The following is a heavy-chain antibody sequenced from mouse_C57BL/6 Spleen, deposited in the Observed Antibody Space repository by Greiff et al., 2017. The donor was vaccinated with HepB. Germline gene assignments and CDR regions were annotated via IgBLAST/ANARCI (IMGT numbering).Heavy chain of an antibody. J-gene: IGHJ3*01. V-gene: IGHV1-50*01. Sequence: QVQLQQPGAELVKPGASVKLSCKASGYTFTSYWMQWVKQRPGQGLEWIGEIDPSDSYTNYNQKFKGKATLTVDTSSSTAYMQLSSLTSEDSAVYYCARTCGSSSSSFAYWGQGALVTVSA. D-gene: IGHD1-1*01. CDR3: ARTCGSSSSSFAY. CDR1: GYTFTSYW. CDR2: IDPSDSYT.